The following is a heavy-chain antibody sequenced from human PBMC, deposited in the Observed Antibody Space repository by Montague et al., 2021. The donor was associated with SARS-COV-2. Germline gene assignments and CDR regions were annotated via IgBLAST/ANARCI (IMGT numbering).Heavy chain of an antibody. CDR1: FFPFSHIW. CDR2: IKPDESEK. Sequence: SLLLSFSSSFFPFSHIWMSWVRQAPGKGLEWVANIKPDESEKNYVDSVKGRFSISRDNAKNSLYLQMDNLRAEDTAIYYCAKNGGAHGLDVWGQGTSVSVSS. V-gene: IGHV3-7*01. J-gene: IGHJ6*02. CDR3: AKNGGAHGLDV. D-gene: IGHD4-23*01.